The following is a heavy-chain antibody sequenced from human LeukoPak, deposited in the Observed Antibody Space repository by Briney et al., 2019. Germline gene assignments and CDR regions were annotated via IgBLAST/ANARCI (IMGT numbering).Heavy chain of an antibody. V-gene: IGHV4-34*01. CDR1: GVSFSGYY. J-gene: IGHJ6*02. D-gene: IGHD2-15*01. CDR3: ARDWVVAATLYYYYYGMDV. CDR2: INHSGST. Sequence: PSETLSLTCAVYGVSFSGYYWSWIRQPPGKGLEWIGEINHSGSTNYNPSLKSRVTISVDTSKNQFSLKLSSVTAADTAVYYCARDWVVAATLYYYYYGMDVWGQGTTVTVSS.